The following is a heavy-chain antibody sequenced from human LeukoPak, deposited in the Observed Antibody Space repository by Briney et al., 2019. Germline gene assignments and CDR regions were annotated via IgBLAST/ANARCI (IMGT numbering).Heavy chain of an antibody. CDR2: IIPILGIA. CDR3: ARDRTAMARGYFDY. Sequence: AASVTVSCEASGGTFSSYAISWVRQAPGQGLEWMGRIIPILGIANYAQKFQRRVTITADKSTSTAYMEVSSLRSEDTAVYYCARDRTAMARGYFDYWGQGTLVTVSS. CDR1: GGTFSSYA. D-gene: IGHD5-18*01. J-gene: IGHJ4*02. V-gene: IGHV1-69*04.